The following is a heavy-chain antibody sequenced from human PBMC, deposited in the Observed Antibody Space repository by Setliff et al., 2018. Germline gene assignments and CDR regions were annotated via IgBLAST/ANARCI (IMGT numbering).Heavy chain of an antibody. CDR2: VHFGGDT. V-gene: IGHV4-59*08. CDR1: GGGSINNYY. CDR3: ARQPSSGAYYNPRPYYFDY. Sequence: SETLSLTCTVSGGGSINNYYWSWVRQSPGKGLEWIGFVHFGGDTNYNPSLKSRVTTSADTSNNQFSLNLRSVTAADTAVYFCARQPSSGAYYNPRPYYFDYWGQGTLVTSPQ. J-gene: IGHJ4*02. D-gene: IGHD3-10*01.